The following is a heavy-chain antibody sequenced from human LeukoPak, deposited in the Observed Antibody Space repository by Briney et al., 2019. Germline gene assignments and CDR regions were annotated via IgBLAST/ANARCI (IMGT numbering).Heavy chain of an antibody. CDR3: ARVIRPPGGYFDY. CDR1: GGSISSYY. J-gene: IGHJ4*02. V-gene: IGHV4-59*01. D-gene: IGHD3-10*01. Sequence: PSETLSLTCTVSGGSISSYYWSWIRQPPGKGLEWIGYLYYSGSTNCNPSLKSRVTMSVDTSKNQFSLRVSSLTAADMAVYYCARVIRPPGGYFDYWGQGTLVTVSS. CDR2: LYYSGST.